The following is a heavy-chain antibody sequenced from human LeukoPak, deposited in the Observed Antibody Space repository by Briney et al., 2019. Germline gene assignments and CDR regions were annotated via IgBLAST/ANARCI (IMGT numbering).Heavy chain of an antibody. CDR1: GFTFSSYW. V-gene: IGHV3-7*03. D-gene: IGHD3-22*01. Sequence: GGSLRLSCAASGFTFSSYWMSWVRQAPGKGLEWVANIKQDGSEKYYVDSVKGRFTISRDNAKNSLYLQMNSLRAEDTAVYYCAKDPLTMIVEVYFDYWGQGTLVTVSS. CDR2: IKQDGSEK. CDR3: AKDPLTMIVEVYFDY. J-gene: IGHJ4*02.